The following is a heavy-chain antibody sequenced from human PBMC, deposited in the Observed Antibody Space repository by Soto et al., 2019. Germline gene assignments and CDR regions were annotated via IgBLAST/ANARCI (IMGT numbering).Heavy chain of an antibody. CDR3: AKEVESGPHFDY. D-gene: IGHD1-1*01. V-gene: IGHV3-23*01. Sequence: GSLRLSCAASGFNFPSYAMPWVRQDPGKGLEWVSAISGSGRSTYYAASVKGRFTLSRHNSKNPLYLQRNSLRAEDTAVYYCAKEVESGPHFDYWGQGTLVTVSS. CDR2: ISGSGRST. J-gene: IGHJ4*02. CDR1: GFNFPSYA.